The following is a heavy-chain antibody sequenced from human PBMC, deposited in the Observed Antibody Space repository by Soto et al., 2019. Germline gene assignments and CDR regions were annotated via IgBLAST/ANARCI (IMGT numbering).Heavy chain of an antibody. J-gene: IGHJ4*02. CDR3: ARLGRDGYNFRFPY. CDR1: GGTFSSYA. Sequence: GALVKVSCKASGGTFSSYAISWVRQAPGQGLEWMGGIIPIFGTANYAQKFQGRVTITADESTSTAYMELSSLRSEDTAVYYCARLGRDGYNFRFPYWGQGTLVTVSS. D-gene: IGHD5-12*01. CDR2: IIPIFGTA. V-gene: IGHV1-69*13.